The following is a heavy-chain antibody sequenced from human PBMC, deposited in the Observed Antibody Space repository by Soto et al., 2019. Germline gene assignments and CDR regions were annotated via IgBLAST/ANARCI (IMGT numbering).Heavy chain of an antibody. CDR3: ARGVAARPRGVYYYYYMDV. CDR2: MNPNSGNT. Sequence: QVQLVQSGAEVKKPGASVKVSCKASGYTFTSYDINWVRQATGQGLEWMGWMNPNSGNTGYAQKIQGRVTMTRNTSISTAYMELSSLRSEDTAVYYCARGVAARPRGVYYYYYMDVWGKGPRSPSP. J-gene: IGHJ6*03. CDR1: GYTFTSYD. V-gene: IGHV1-8*01. D-gene: IGHD6-6*01.